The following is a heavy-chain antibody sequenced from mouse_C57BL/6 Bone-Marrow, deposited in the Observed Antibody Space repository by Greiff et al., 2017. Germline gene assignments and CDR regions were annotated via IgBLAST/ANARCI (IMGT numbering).Heavy chain of an antibody. CDR3: ADDRNYDAMDY. CDR1: GFNIKDYY. V-gene: IGHV14-2*01. D-gene: IGHD2-1*01. Sequence: EVQLQQSGAELVKPGASVKLSCTASGFNIKDYYMHWVKQRTEQGLEWIGRIDPEDGETKYAPKFQGKATITADTSTNTAYLQLSSLTSDDPAVYCCADDRNYDAMDYWGEGAPVTSSS. CDR2: IDPEDGET. J-gene: IGHJ4*01.